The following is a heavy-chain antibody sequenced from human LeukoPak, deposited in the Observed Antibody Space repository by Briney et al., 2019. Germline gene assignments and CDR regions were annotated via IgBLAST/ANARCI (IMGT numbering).Heavy chain of an antibody. CDR2: IYHSGST. CDR1: GGSISSGDYY. V-gene: IGHV4-30-2*01. CDR3: ARGSGPNWFDP. Sequence: SQTLSLTCTVSGGSISSGDYYWSWIRQPPGKGLEWIGYIYHSGSTYYNPSLKSRVTISVDRSKNQFSLKLSSVTAADTAVYYCARGSGPNWFDPWGQGTLVTVSS. J-gene: IGHJ5*02. D-gene: IGHD2-15*01.